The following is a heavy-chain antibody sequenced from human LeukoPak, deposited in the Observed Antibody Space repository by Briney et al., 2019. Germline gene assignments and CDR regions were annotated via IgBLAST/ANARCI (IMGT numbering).Heavy chain of an antibody. J-gene: IGHJ2*01. CDR2: ISSSSSYI. CDR1: GFTFSSYS. Sequence: PGGSLRLSCAASGFTFSSYSMNWVRQAPGKGLEWVSSISSSSSYIYYADSVKGRFTISRDNAKSSLYLQMTSLRDDDTAVYYCARDNLAPYWYFDLWGRGTLVTVSS. CDR3: ARDNLAPYWYFDL. V-gene: IGHV3-21*06. D-gene: IGHD1-14*01.